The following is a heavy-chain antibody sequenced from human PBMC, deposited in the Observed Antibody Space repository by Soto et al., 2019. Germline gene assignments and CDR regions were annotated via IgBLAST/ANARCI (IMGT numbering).Heavy chain of an antibody. Sequence: GASVKVSCKASGGTFSSYAISWVRQAPGQGLEWMGGIIPIFGTANYAQKFQGRVTITADESTSTAYMELSSLRSEDTAVYYCARGRRDFMVRSYGMDVWGQGTTVTAP. J-gene: IGHJ6*02. CDR3: ARGRRDFMVRSYGMDV. V-gene: IGHV1-69*13. D-gene: IGHD3-10*01. CDR2: IIPIFGTA. CDR1: GGTFSSYA.